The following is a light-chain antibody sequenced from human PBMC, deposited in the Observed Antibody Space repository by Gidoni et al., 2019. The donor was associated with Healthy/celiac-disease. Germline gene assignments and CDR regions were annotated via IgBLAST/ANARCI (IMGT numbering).Light chain of an antibody. CDR2: AAS. CDR3: QQSYSTPPT. J-gene: IGKJ1*01. V-gene: IGKV1-39*01. Sequence: EIHMTQSTSSLSASVGDRVTITCRASQSISSDLHWYQQKPGKAPKLLIYAASSLQSGVTSMFSVSGSGTDFTLIISSLQHEEFATYYCQQSYSTPPTFGQGTKVEIK. CDR1: QSISSD.